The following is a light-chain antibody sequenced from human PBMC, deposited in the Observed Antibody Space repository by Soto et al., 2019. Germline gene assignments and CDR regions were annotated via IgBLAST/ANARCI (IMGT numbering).Light chain of an antibody. CDR1: QSISSY. Sequence: DIQMTQSPSTLPASVGDRVTITCRASQSISSYLNWYQQKPGKAPKLLIYAASSLQSGVPSRFSGSGSGTEFTLTISSLQPEDFATYYCQQFNSYPITFGQGTRLEIK. V-gene: IGKV1-9*01. CDR3: QQFNSYPIT. CDR2: AAS. J-gene: IGKJ5*01.